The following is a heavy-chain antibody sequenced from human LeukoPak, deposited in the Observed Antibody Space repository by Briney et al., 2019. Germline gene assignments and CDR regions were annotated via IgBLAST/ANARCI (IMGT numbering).Heavy chain of an antibody. CDR2: INPSGGST. CDR1: GYTFTSYY. J-gene: IGHJ3*02. V-gene: IGHV1-46*01. Sequence: ASVKVSCKASGYTFTSYYMHWVRQAPGQGLEWMGIINPSGGSTSYAQKFQGRVTMTRDTSTSTVYMELSSLRSDDTAVYYCARVLHGDAFDIWGQGTMVTVSS. D-gene: IGHD3-10*01. CDR3: ARVLHGDAFDI.